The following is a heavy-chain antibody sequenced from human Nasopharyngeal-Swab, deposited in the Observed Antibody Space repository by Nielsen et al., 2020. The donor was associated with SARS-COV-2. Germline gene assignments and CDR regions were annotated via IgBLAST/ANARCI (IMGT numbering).Heavy chain of an antibody. CDR2: INPDGSEK. CDR3: AHYASAAY. D-gene: IGHD2-2*01. CDR1: GFNFTTSW. J-gene: IGHJ4*02. V-gene: IGHV3-7*03. Sequence: GESLKIFCADSGFNFTTSWMTWVRQAPGKGLEWVANINPDGSEKNYVDSVKGRFTISRDNAESSLYLHMKSLRGDDTAVYYCAHYASAAYWGQGTLVTVSS.